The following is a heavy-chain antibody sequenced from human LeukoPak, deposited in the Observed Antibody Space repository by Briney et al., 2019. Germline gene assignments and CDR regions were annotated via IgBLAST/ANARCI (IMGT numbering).Heavy chain of an antibody. CDR2: IREERGQE. Sequence: GGSLRLSCAASGFTFSSYAMSWVRQAPGKGLEWVANIREERGQEYYVDSVKGRFTISKNSAKNSLYLQMNTLRVVDTAMYYCASLDTAKQPLANHWGQGTLVTVSS. J-gene: IGHJ5*02. D-gene: IGHD5-18*01. CDR3: ASLDTAKQPLANH. V-gene: IGHV3-7*03. CDR1: GFTFSSYA.